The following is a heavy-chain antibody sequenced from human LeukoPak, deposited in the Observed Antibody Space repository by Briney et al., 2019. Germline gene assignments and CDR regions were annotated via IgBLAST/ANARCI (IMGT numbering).Heavy chain of an antibody. J-gene: IGHJ4*02. D-gene: IGHD2-2*02. CDR2: IYDSGST. CDR1: GGSISSGDYY. Sequence: PSETLSLTCTVSGGSISSGDYYWSWIRQPPGKGLEWIGYIYDSGSTYYNPSLKSRVTISVDTSENQFSLRLSSVTAADTAVYYCARDPGPDCSSTSCYTVYWGQGTLVTVSS. V-gene: IGHV4-30-4*08. CDR3: ARDPGPDCSSTSCYTVY.